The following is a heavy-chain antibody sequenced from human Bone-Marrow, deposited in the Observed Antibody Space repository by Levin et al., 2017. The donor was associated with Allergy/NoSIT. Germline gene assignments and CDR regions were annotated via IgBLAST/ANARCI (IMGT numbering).Heavy chain of an antibody. D-gene: IGHD2-2*01. J-gene: IGHJ4*02. CDR2: ISSSGSTI. Sequence: GGSLRLSCAASGFTFSSYEMNWVRQAPGKGLEWVSYISSSGSTIYYADSVKGRFTISRDNAKNSLYLQMNSLRAEDTAVYYCARSQIVVVPAGNFLFDYWGQGTLVTVSS. CDR3: ARSQIVVVPAGNFLFDY. CDR1: GFTFSSYE. V-gene: IGHV3-48*03.